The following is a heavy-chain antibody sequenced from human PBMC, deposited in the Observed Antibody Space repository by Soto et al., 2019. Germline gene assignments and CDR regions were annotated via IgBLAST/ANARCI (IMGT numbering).Heavy chain of an antibody. J-gene: IGHJ4*02. CDR3: ARDRCTNGVCYYFDY. V-gene: IGHV1-3*01. CDR2: INAGNGNT. D-gene: IGHD2-8*01. CDR1: GYTFTSYA. Sequence: ASVKVSCKASGYTFTSYAMHWVRQAPGQRLEWMGWINAGNGNTKYSQKFQGRVTITRDTSASTAYMELSSLRSEDTAVYYCARDRCTNGVCYYFDYWGQGTLVTVSS.